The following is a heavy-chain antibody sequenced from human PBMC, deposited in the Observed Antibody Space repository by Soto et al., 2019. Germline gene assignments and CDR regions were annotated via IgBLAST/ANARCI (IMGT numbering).Heavy chain of an antibody. J-gene: IGHJ4*02. CDR3: ARGLRVDFMAAAARSELGPDY. D-gene: IGHD6-13*01. V-gene: IGHV3-30-3*01. Sequence: QVQLVESGGGVVQPGRSLGLSCAASGFTFSSYAMHWVRQAPGKGLEWVAVISYDGSNKYYADSVKGRFTISRDNSKNTLYLQMNSLRAEDTAVYYCARGLRVDFMAAAARSELGPDYWGQGTLVTVSS. CDR2: ISYDGSNK. CDR1: GFTFSSYA.